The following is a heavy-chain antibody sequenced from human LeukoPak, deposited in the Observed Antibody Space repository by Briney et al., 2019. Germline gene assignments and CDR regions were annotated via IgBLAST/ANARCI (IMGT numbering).Heavy chain of an antibody. CDR3: ARGLGYCSGGSCYSRKTQDY. Sequence: SETLSLTCAVYGGSFTGYYWRWIRQPPGQGLEWIGEINHSGSTKYNPSLKSRVTISVDTSKNQFSLKLSSVTAADTAVYYCARGLGYCSGGSCYSRKTQDYWGQGTLVTVSS. CDR1: GGSFTGYY. CDR2: INHSGST. D-gene: IGHD2-15*01. J-gene: IGHJ4*02. V-gene: IGHV4-34*01.